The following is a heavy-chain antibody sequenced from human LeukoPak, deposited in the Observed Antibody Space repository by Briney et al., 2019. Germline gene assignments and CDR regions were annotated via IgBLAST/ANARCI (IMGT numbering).Heavy chain of an antibody. Sequence: GESLRISCKGSGYSFTSYWISWVRQVPGKGLEWRGRIDPSDSYTNYSPSFQGHVTISADKSISTPYLQWSSLKASHTAMYYCATWQYYYDSSGYSGDAFDIWGQGTMVTVSS. V-gene: IGHV5-10-1*01. CDR2: IDPSDSYT. CDR3: ATWQYYYDSSGYSGDAFDI. CDR1: GYSFTSYW. J-gene: IGHJ3*02. D-gene: IGHD3-22*01.